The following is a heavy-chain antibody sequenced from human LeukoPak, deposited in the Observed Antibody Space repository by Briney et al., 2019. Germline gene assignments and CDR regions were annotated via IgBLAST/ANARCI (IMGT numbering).Heavy chain of an antibody. D-gene: IGHD3-16*01. Sequence: PGGSLRLSCAASGFIFSSYWMSWVRQAPGKGLEWVANIKQDGSEKYYVDSVKGRFTISRDNAKNSLYLQMNSLRAEDTAVYYCARASHGNDVWGSADYWGQGTLVTVSS. V-gene: IGHV3-7*01. CDR3: ARASHGNDVWGSADY. CDR2: IKQDGSEK. CDR1: GFIFSSYW. J-gene: IGHJ4*02.